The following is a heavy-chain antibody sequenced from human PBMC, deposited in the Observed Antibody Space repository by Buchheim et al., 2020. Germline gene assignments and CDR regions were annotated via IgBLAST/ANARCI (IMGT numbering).Heavy chain of an antibody. D-gene: IGHD5-24*01. CDR1: GFTFSNYA. CDR2: ITGTGSKT. J-gene: IGHJ4*02. V-gene: IGHV3-23*01. CDR3: ANAGGYSYSPEVASLFDY. Sequence: EVQLLESGGGLVQPGGSLRLSCAASGFTFSNYAMSWVRQTPGKGLEWVSSITGTGSKTYYADSVKGRLTISRDNSKNTLHLQMNSLRAEDTAVYYCANAGGYSYSPEVASLFDYWGQGIL.